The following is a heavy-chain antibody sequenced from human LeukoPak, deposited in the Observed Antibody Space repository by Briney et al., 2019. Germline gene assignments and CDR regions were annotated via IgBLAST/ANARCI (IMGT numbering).Heavy chain of an antibody. Sequence: GSLRLSCAASGFTFSKYYMSWIRQPPGKWLEWIGSIYYSGNTYYNASLKSQVSISIDTSKNQFSLRLTSVTAADTAVYYCARQTGSGLFILPGGQGTLVTVSS. CDR1: GFTFSKYY. CDR2: IYYSGNT. V-gene: IGHV4-39*01. D-gene: IGHD3/OR15-3a*01. CDR3: ARQTGSGLFILP. J-gene: IGHJ4*02.